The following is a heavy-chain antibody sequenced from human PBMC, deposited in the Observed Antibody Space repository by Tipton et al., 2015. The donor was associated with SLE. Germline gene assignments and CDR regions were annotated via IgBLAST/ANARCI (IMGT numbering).Heavy chain of an antibody. D-gene: IGHD4-17*01. CDR1: GGSVIGYY. CDR2: IIFTGST. CDR3: ARNRRDDYAEPPWFLDL. V-gene: IGHV4-59*02. Sequence: TLSLTCTVNGGSVIGYYWSWIRQPPGKGLEWIGFIIFTGSTDYNPSLQSRVTISVDTPKNQFSLNLTSLTAADTAVYYCARNRRDDYAEPPWFLDLWGCGTLVTVSS. J-gene: IGHJ2*01.